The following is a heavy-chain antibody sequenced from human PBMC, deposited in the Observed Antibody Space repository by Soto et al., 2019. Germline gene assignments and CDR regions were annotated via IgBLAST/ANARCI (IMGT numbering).Heavy chain of an antibody. D-gene: IGHD2-15*01. J-gene: IGHJ4*02. CDR2: IKSKTDGGTT. V-gene: IGHV3-15*01. CDR1: GFTFSNAW. Sequence: GGSLRLSCAASGFTFSNAWMSWVRQAPGKGLEWVGRIKSKTDGGTTDYAAPVKGRFTISRDDPKNTLYLQMNSLKPEDTAVYYCTTDPPPFVVVVAALFDYWGQGTLVTVSS. CDR3: TTDPPPFVVVVAALFDY.